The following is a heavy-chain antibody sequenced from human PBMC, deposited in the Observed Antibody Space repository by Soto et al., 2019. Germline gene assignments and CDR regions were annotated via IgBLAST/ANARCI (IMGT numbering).Heavy chain of an antibody. J-gene: IGHJ6*03. Sequence: QVQLQESGPGLVKPSQTLSLTCAISGDSVSSNSAAWNWIRLSPSRGLEWLARTYYRSRWYNDYALSVRSRITFNPDKSKNQFPLQLTSVNPEDTAVYYCAGTTSHQWYYMDVWGKGTTVTVSS. CDR3: AGTTSHQWYYMDV. CDR2: TYYRSRWYN. V-gene: IGHV6-1*01. D-gene: IGHD1-7*01. CDR1: GDSVSSNSAA.